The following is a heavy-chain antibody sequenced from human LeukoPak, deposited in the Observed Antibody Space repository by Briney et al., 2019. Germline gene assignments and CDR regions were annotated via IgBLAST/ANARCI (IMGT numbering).Heavy chain of an antibody. CDR3: AREGSEDYGVYYFDY. CDR2: ISSSSSTI. Sequence: GGSLRLSCAASGFTFSSYSMNWVRQAPGKGLEWVSYISSSSSTIYYADSVKGRFTISRDNAKNSLYLQMNSLRAEDTAVYYCAREGSEDYGVYYFDYWGQGTLVTVSS. D-gene: IGHD4-17*01. V-gene: IGHV3-48*04. J-gene: IGHJ4*02. CDR1: GFTFSSYS.